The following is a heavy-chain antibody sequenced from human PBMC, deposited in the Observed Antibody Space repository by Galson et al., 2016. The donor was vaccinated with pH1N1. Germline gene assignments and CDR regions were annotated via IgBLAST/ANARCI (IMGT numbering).Heavy chain of an antibody. V-gene: IGHV1-18*01. CDR1: GYTFTSNG. CDR3: ARAGNCDGDRCYGNGLDV. J-gene: IGHJ6*02. D-gene: IGHD2-21*01. CDR2: INVDTGNT. Sequence: SVKVSCKASGYTFTSNGISWVRQAPGQGLEWMGWINVDTGNTVHAQKIQDRVTMTTDTSTKTAYMELRSLKSDDTAVYYCARAGNCDGDRCYGNGLDVWGQGTTVTVSS.